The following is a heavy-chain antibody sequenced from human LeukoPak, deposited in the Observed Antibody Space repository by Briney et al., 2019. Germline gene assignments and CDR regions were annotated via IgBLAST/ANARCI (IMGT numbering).Heavy chain of an antibody. CDR2: IKQDGSEK. D-gene: IGHD1-7*01. V-gene: IGHV3-7*01. CDR1: GFTFSSYW. Sequence: GGSLRLSCAASGFTFSSYWMSWVRQAPGKGLEWVANIKQDGSEKYYVDSVKGRFTISRDNAKNSLYLQMNSLRAEDTAVYYCVEWNYVRRYFDLWGRGTLVTVSS. J-gene: IGHJ2*01. CDR3: VEWNYVRRYFDL.